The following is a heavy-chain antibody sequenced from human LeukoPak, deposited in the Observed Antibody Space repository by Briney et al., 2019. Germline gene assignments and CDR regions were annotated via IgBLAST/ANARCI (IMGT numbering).Heavy chain of an antibody. Sequence: SETLSLTCNVSGASINSYRWNWIRQPPGKGLEWIGYISYDGKTNYNPSLKSRLTLSVDTSKNQFSLNLNSVTAADTAVYYCARQSIGYYYYYMDVWGKGTTVTVSS. CDR3: ARQSIGYYYYYMDV. J-gene: IGHJ6*03. D-gene: IGHD2-21*01. CDR1: GASINSYR. V-gene: IGHV4-59*01. CDR2: ISYDGKT.